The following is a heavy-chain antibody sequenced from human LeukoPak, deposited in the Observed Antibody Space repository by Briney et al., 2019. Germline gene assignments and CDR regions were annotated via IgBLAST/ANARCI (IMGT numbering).Heavy chain of an antibody. CDR1: GFTFRSYG. CDR2: IWDDGSNK. Sequence: GGSLRLSCEASGFTFRSYGIHWVRQAPGKGLEWVAVIWDDGSNKYYADSVKGRFTISRDNSKNTMSLQMNSLRAEDTAVYYCVRARRYSYASFDYWGQGTLVTVSS. J-gene: IGHJ4*02. CDR3: VRARRYSYASFDY. D-gene: IGHD5-18*01. V-gene: IGHV3-33*01.